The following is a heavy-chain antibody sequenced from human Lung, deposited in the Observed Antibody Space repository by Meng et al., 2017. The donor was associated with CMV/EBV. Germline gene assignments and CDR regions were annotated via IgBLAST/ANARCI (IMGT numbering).Heavy chain of an antibody. CDR3: ARDVSPRSSAYFSIDDFYALDV. J-gene: IGHJ6*02. D-gene: IGHD2/OR15-2a*01. CDR1: GFPFRSYS. V-gene: IGHV3-21*01. Sequence: GGPLRFSXAASGFPFRSYSMTWVRQAPGKGLEWVSSISSSGTYIYYADSVKGRFTISRDNAQNSLYLQMNSLRAEDTAVYYCARDVSPRSSAYFSIDDFYALDVWGQGTTVTVSS. CDR2: ISSSGTYI.